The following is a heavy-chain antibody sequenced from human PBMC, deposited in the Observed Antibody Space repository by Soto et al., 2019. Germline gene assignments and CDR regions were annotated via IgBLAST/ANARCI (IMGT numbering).Heavy chain of an antibody. CDR3: ARESEDLTSNFDY. Sequence: EVQLVESGGGLVKPGGSLRLSCAASGFTFTRYSMNWVRQAPGKGLEWVSSISSTTNYIYYADSMKGRFTVSRDNAKNSVYLDMNILSAEDTAVYYWARESEDLTSNFDYWGQGTLVTVSS. CDR1: GFTFTRYS. CDR2: ISSTTNYI. J-gene: IGHJ4*02. V-gene: IGHV3-21*01.